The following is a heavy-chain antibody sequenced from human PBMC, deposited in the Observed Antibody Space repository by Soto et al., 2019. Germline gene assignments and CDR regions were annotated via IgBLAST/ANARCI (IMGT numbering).Heavy chain of an antibody. Sequence: QVQLQESGPGLVKASQTLSLTCTVSGASVNSGDYYWSWVRQPPGRGLEWIGYIHYSETIYYNPFLKSRVQILVETFKNQFSLEVSSVTAADTAVYYCARAHRYYDYPDIWGQGTTVTVSS. V-gene: IGHV4-30-4*01. CDR2: IHYSETI. CDR3: ARAHRYYDYPDI. CDR1: GASVNSGDYY. J-gene: IGHJ3*02. D-gene: IGHD3-22*01.